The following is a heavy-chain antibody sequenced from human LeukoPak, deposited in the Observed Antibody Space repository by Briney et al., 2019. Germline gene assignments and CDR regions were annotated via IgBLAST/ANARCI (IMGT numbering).Heavy chain of an antibody. J-gene: IGHJ4*02. CDR1: GFTFSSYG. Sequence: GGSLRLSCAASGFTFSSYGMSWVRQAPGKGLEWVSAISGSGGSTYYADSVKGRFTISRDNSKNTLYLQMNSLRAEDTAVYYCAKSPDQLWFTYWGQGTLVTVSS. CDR2: ISGSGGST. V-gene: IGHV3-23*01. D-gene: IGHD5-18*01. CDR3: AKSPDQLWFTY.